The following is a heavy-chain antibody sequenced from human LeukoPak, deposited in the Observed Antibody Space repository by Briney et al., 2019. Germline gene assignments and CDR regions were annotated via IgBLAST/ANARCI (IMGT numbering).Heavy chain of an antibody. V-gene: IGHV3-7*01. CDR3: ARHNVVDAFDI. D-gene: IGHD2-15*01. CDR1: GFTFSNFW. CDR2: IKQDGSEK. Sequence: GGSLRLSCVASGFTFSNFWMSWVRQAPGKGLEWVANIKQDGSEKNYVDSVKGRFTISRDNAKNSLYLQMNSLRAEDTAVYYCARHNVVDAFDIWGQGTMVTVSS. J-gene: IGHJ3*02.